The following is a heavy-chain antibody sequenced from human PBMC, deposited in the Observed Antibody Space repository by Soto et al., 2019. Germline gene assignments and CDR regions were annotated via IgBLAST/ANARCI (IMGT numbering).Heavy chain of an antibody. CDR3: ARWEEDCSSTSCYYYYYYGMDV. J-gene: IGHJ6*02. Sequence: ASVKVSCKASGYTFTSYGISWVRHAPGQGLEWMGWISAYNGNTNYAQKLQGRVTMTTDTSTSTAYMELRSLRSDDTAVYFCARWEEDCSSTSCYYYYYYGMDVWGQGTTVTVSS. CDR2: ISAYNGNT. D-gene: IGHD2-2*01. CDR1: GYTFTSYG. V-gene: IGHV1-18*01.